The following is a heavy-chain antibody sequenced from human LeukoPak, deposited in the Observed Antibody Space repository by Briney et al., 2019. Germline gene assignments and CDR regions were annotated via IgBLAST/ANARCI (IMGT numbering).Heavy chain of an antibody. J-gene: IGHJ4*02. V-gene: IGHV3-30*18. CDR1: GFTFSSYA. D-gene: IGHD3-3*01. CDR3: AKDRRSGYSDY. CDR2: ISYDGSNK. Sequence: PGGSLRLSCAASGFTFSSYAMSWVRQAPGKGLEWVAVISYDGSNKYYADSVKGRFTISRDNSKNTLYLQMNSLRAEDTAVYYCAKDRRSGYSDYWGQGTLVTVSS.